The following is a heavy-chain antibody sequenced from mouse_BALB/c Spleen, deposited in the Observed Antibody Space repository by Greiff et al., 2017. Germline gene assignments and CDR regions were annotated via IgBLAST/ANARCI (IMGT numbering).Heavy chain of an antibody. V-gene: IGHV3-6*02. CDR1: GYSITSGYY. CDR2: ISYDGSN. J-gene: IGHJ4*01. D-gene: IGHD1-1*01. CDR3: ARGGFIKGAMDY. Sequence: EVHLVESGPGLVKPSQSLSLTCSVTGYSITSGYYWNWIRQFPGNKLEWMGYISYDGSNNYNPSLKNRISITRDTSKNQFFLKLNSVTTEDTATYYCARGGFIKGAMDYWGQETSVTVSS.